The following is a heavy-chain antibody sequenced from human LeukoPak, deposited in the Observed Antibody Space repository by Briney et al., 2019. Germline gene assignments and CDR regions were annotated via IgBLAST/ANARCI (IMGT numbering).Heavy chain of an antibody. J-gene: IGHJ3*02. CDR2: IYYSGST. Sequence: SETLSLTCTVSGGSISSYYWSWLRQPPGKGLEWIGYIYYSGSTNYNPSLTSRVTISVDTSKNQFSLKLSSVTAADTAVYFCARGPYSYDSSGAFDIWGQGTMVTVSS. V-gene: IGHV4-59*08. CDR3: ARGPYSYDSSGAFDI. D-gene: IGHD3-22*01. CDR1: GGSISSYY.